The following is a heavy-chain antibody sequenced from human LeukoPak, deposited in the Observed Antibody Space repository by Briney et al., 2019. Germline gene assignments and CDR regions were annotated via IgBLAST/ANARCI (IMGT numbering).Heavy chain of an antibody. V-gene: IGHV3-30-3*01. J-gene: IGHJ6*02. Sequence: GGSLRLSCAASGFTFSSYAMHWVRQAPGKGLEWVAVISYDGSNKYYADSVKGRFTTSRDNSKNTLYLQMNSLRAEDTAVYYCARVGLARSQYCSGGSCYSGDYYYYGMDVWGQGTTVTVSS. D-gene: IGHD2-15*01. CDR3: ARVGLARSQYCSGGSCYSGDYYYYGMDV. CDR1: GFTFSSYA. CDR2: ISYDGSNK.